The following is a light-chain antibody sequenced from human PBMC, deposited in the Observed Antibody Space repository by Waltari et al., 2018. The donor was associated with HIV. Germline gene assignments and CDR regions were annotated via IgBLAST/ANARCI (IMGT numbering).Light chain of an antibody. CDR3: LQHHVYPFT. V-gene: IGKV1-17*01. CDR1: QDIGTD. J-gene: IGKJ2*01. Sequence: DIQMTQSPSSLSASVEDRVTITCRGSQDIGTDLSWYQQKGGKAPTRLIYEAATWQSGVPPRFSVSGSVTQFSLKITGLQAEDFATYYCLQHHVYPFTFGQGTSLDI. CDR2: EAA.